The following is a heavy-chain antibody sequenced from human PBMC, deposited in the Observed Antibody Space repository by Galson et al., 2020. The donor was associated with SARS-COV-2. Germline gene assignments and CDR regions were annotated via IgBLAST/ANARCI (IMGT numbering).Heavy chain of an antibody. D-gene: IGHD3-10*01. CDR3: ATSPVITMVRGVITHSPPNWFDP. V-gene: IGHV1-24*01. J-gene: IGHJ5*02. CDR2: FDPEDGET. Sequence: ASVKVSCKVSGYTLTELSMHWVRQAPGKGLEWMGGFDPEDGETIYAQKFQGRVTMTEDTSTDTAYMELSSLRSEDTAVYYCATSPVITMVRGVITHSPPNWFDPWGQGTLVTVS. CDR1: GYTLTELS.